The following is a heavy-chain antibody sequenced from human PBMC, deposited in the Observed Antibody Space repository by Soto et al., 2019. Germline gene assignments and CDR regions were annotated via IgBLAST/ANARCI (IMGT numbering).Heavy chain of an antibody. CDR1: GFTFSSYW. J-gene: IGHJ4*02. CDR2: ISRDGSIT. D-gene: IGHD6-19*01. V-gene: IGHV3-74*01. Sequence: VGSLRLSCAASGFTFSSYWMHWVRQAPGKGLVWVSHISRDGSITSYADSVKGRFTISRDNAKNMLYLQMNSLRDEDTAVYFCARDWFSSAYYYVDYWGQGTLVTVSS. CDR3: ARDWFSSAYYYVDY.